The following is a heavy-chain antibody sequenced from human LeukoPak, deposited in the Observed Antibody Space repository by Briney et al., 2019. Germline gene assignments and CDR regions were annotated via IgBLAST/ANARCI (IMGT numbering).Heavy chain of an antibody. Sequence: GGSLRLSCAASGFTFSSYAMSWVRQAPGKGLEWVSAISGSGGSTYYADSVKGRFTISRDNSKNTLYLQMSSLRAEDTAVFYCAIHYYDSSGHRDSWGQGTLVTVSS. V-gene: IGHV3-23*01. D-gene: IGHD3-22*01. CDR3: AIHYYDSSGHRDS. CDR1: GFTFSSYA. CDR2: ISGSGGST. J-gene: IGHJ4*02.